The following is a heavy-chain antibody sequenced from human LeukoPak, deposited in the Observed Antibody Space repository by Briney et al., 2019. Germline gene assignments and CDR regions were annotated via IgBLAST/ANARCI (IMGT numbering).Heavy chain of an antibody. D-gene: IGHD2-21*02. J-gene: IGHJ4*02. V-gene: IGHV3-48*03. Sequence: PGGSLRLSCAASGFTFSSYEMNWVRQAPGKGLEWVSYISSSGSTIYYADSVKGRFTISRDNAKNSLYLQMNSLRAEDTAVYYCARPNPYCGGDCYFDYRGQGTLVTVSS. CDR1: GFTFSSYE. CDR2: ISSSGSTI. CDR3: ARPNPYCGGDCYFDY.